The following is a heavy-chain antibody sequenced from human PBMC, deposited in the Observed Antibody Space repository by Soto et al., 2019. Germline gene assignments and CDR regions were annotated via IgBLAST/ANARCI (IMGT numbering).Heavy chain of an antibody. D-gene: IGHD6-13*01. Sequence: QVQLVQSGAEVKKPGSSVKVSCKASGGTFSSYAISWVRQAPGQGLEWMGGIIPIFGTANYAQKFQGRVTITADKSTSTAYMELSSLRSEDTAAYYCARDRGIAADYYYYGMDVWGQGTTVTVSS. CDR3: ARDRGIAADYYYYGMDV. CDR1: GGTFSSYA. J-gene: IGHJ6*02. V-gene: IGHV1-69*06. CDR2: IIPIFGTA.